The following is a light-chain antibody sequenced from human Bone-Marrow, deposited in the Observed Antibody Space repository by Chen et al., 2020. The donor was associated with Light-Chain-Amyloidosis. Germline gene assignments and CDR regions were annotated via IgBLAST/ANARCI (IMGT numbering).Light chain of an antibody. J-gene: IGLJ3*02. CDR1: SSDVGGYDY. CDR2: DVS. Sequence: QSALPHPPSVSGSPGHSVAIPCTGTSSDVGGYDYVSWYQQHPGKAPKFMIYDVSKRPSGVPDRFSGSKSGNTASLTISGLQAEDEADYYCCSYAGSYTWVFGGGTKLTVL. V-gene: IGLV2-11*01. CDR3: CSYAGSYTWV.